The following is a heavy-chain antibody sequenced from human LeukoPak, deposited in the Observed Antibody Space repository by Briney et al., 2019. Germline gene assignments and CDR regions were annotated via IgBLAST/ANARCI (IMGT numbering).Heavy chain of an antibody. CDR3: ATYGPTSGGYTFEY. CDR1: GASISSGYW. J-gene: IGHJ4*02. CDR2: IIDSGST. D-gene: IGHD2-15*01. Sequence: SGTLSLTCAVSGASISSGYWWSWVRQPPMKGLEWIGEIIDSGSTNYNPSLKGRITISLDKTKNQFSLNVNSVTAADTAVYYCATYGPTSGGYTFEYWGQGILVTVSS. V-gene: IGHV4-4*02.